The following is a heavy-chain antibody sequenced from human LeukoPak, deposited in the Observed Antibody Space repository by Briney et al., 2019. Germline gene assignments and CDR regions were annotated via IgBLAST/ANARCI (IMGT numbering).Heavy chain of an antibody. CDR3: AKDKGGEPPHYFAP. Sequence: GGSLRLSCAASGFTFSSSAMSWVRQVPGKGLEWVSGISASGGSTSYADSVRGRFTISRDNSKNTPYVQMNSLRDEDTAVYYCAKDKGGEPPHYFAPGGGGPGATVSS. CDR2: ISASGGST. J-gene: IGHJ4*02. V-gene: IGHV3-23*01. D-gene: IGHD1-14*01. CDR1: GFTFSSSA.